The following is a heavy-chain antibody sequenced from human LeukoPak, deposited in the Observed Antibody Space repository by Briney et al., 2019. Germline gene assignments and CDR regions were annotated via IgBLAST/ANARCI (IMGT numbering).Heavy chain of an antibody. V-gene: IGHV3-30-3*01. Sequence: GGSLRLSCAASGFTVSSNYMSWVRQAPGKGLEWVAVISYDGSNKYYADSVKGRFTISRDNSKNTLYLQMNSLRAEDTAVYYCARDGGVAVAVTFYFDYWGQGTLVTVSS. D-gene: IGHD6-19*01. J-gene: IGHJ4*02. CDR1: GFTVSSNY. CDR2: ISYDGSNK. CDR3: ARDGGVAVAVTFYFDY.